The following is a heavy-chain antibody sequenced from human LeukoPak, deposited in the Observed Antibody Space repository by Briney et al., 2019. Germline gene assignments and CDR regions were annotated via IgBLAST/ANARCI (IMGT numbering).Heavy chain of an antibody. Sequence: PSETLSLTCTVSGGSISSYYWSWIRQPAGKGLEWIGRIYTSGSTNYNPSLKSRVTMSVDTSKNQFSLKLSSVTAADTAVYYCARGSGGYYDSSGYYDGAFDIWGQGTMVTVSS. J-gene: IGHJ3*02. CDR2: IYTSGST. V-gene: IGHV4-4*07. CDR1: GGSISSYY. D-gene: IGHD3-22*01. CDR3: ARGSGGYYDSSGYYDGAFDI.